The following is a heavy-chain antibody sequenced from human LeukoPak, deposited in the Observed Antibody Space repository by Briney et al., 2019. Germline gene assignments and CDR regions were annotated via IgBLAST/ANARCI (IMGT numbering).Heavy chain of an antibody. D-gene: IGHD1-26*01. CDR1: GFTFSSYW. J-gene: IGHJ4*02. V-gene: IGHV3-74*01. CDR3: ARSRESGITKGFDY. Sequence: GGSLRLSCAVSGFTFSSYWMHWVRQAPGKGLVWVSRINSDGSSTSYADSVKGRFTISRDNAKNTLSLQMNSLRAEDTAVYYCARSRESGITKGFDYWGQGTPVTLSS. CDR2: INSDGSST.